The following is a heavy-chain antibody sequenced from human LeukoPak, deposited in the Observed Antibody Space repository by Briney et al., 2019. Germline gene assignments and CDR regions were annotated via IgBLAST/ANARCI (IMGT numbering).Heavy chain of an antibody. V-gene: IGHV1-2*02. CDR2: INPNSGGT. Sequence: ASVKVSCKASGYTFTGYYMHWVRQAPGQGPEWMGWINPNSGGTNYAQKFQGRVTMTRDTSISTAYMELSRLRSDDTAVYYCARDFPRFRWFDPWGQGTLVTVSS. CDR3: ARDFPRFRWFDP. J-gene: IGHJ5*02. D-gene: IGHD3-3*01. CDR1: GYTFTGYY.